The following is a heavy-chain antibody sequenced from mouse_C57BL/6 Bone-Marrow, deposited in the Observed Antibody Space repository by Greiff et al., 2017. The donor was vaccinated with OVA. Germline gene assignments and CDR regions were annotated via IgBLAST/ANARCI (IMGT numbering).Heavy chain of an antibody. CDR1: GYSITSGYY. CDR2: ISYDGSN. Sequence: EVQLQESGPGLVKPSQSLSLTCSVTGYSITSGYYWNWIRQFPGNKLEWMGYISYDGSNNYNPSLKNRISITRDTSKNQFFLKLNSVTTEDTATYYCARPSSGSWFAYWGQGTLVTVSA. CDR3: ARPSSGSWFAY. J-gene: IGHJ3*01. V-gene: IGHV3-6*01. D-gene: IGHD3-2*02.